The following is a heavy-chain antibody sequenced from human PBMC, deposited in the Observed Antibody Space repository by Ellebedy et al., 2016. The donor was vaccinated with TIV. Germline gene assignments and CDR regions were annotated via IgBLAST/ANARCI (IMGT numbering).Heavy chain of an antibody. V-gene: IGHV3-11*05. CDR1: GFTFSNYY. Sequence: GESLKISXAASGFTFSNYYMSWIRQAPGKGPEWVSDISSYSSYINYADSVKGRFIISRDNANNSLYLQMNSLRSDDTAVYYCARGGGYCSGGSCLTHYWGQGTLVTVSS. J-gene: IGHJ4*02. CDR3: ARGGGYCSGGSCLTHY. CDR2: ISSYSSYI. D-gene: IGHD2-15*01.